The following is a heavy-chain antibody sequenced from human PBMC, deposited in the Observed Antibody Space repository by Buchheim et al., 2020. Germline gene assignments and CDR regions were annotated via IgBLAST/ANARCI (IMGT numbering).Heavy chain of an antibody. D-gene: IGHD3-3*01. Sequence: QVQLQESGPGLVKPSQTLSLTCTVSGGSISSGDYYWSWIRQPPGKGLEWIGYIYYSGSTYYNPSLTSRVTISVDTSKNQFSLKLSAVTAADTALYYCAREDFGVVIPGYFDYWGQGTL. CDR2: IYYSGST. J-gene: IGHJ4*02. V-gene: IGHV4-30-4*01. CDR1: GGSISSGDYY. CDR3: AREDFGVVIPGYFDY.